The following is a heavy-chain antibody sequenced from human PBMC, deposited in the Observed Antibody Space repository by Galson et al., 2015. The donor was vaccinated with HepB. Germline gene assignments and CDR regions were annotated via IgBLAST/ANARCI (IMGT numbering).Heavy chain of an antibody. CDR2: ISYDGSKK. J-gene: IGHJ4*02. CDR3: AKDEILDYYGSASYSASDY. CDR1: GFTFTSYG. Sequence: SLRLSCAASGFTFTSYGVHWVRQGPGKGLEWVAVISYDGSKKYYVDSVKGRFTVSRDNSKNTVYPQMNSLRAEDTAVYYCAKDEILDYYGSASYSASDYWGQGTLVTVSS. V-gene: IGHV3-30*18. D-gene: IGHD3-10*01.